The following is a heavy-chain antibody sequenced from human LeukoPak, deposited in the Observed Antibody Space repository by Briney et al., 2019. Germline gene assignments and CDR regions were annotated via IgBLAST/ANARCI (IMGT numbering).Heavy chain of an antibody. Sequence: PSETLSLTCTVSGGSISSYYWSWIRQPPGKGLEWIGYIYYSGSTNYNPSLKSRVTISVDTSNNQFSLKLTSMTAADTAVYFCARERLIAGATVFDYWGQGTLVTVSS. CDR2: IYYSGST. CDR1: GGSISSYY. V-gene: IGHV4-59*01. D-gene: IGHD1-26*01. CDR3: ARERLIAGATVFDY. J-gene: IGHJ4*02.